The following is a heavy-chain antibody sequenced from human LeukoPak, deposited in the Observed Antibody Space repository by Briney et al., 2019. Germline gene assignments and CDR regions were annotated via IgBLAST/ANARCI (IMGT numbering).Heavy chain of an antibody. D-gene: IGHD1-7*01. CDR1: GWTFIGNN. Sequence: GGPLRFSVAPSGWTFIGNNMNWVGQAPGKGLEWVSSIGTSSNNIYYTDSVKGRFTISRDNAKNSLYLQVDSLRVEDTAVYFCASGTVGNYALDYWGQGTLVTVSS. J-gene: IGHJ4*02. CDR2: IGTSSNNI. CDR3: ASGTVGNYALDY. V-gene: IGHV3-21*01.